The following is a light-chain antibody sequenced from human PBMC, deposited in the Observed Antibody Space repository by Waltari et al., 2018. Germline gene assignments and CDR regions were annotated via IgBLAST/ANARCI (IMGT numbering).Light chain of an antibody. CDR2: DAS. CDR3: QQYDNLPGT. CDR1: QDISNY. Sequence: DIQMTQSPSSLSASVGDRVTITCQASQDISNYLNWYQQKPGKAPKLLIYDASNLETGVPSRFSGSGSGTDFTFTISSLQPEDIATYYCQQYDNLPGTFGPGTKVGIK. V-gene: IGKV1-33*01. J-gene: IGKJ3*01.